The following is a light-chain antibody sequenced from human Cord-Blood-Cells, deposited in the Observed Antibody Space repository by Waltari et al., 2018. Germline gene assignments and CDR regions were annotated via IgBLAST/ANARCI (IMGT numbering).Light chain of an antibody. CDR1: SSDVGVYNY. J-gene: IGLJ1*01. V-gene: IGLV2-11*02. CDR2: DVS. Sequence: QSALTQPRSVSGSPGQSGTISCTGTSSDVGVYNYVSWYQQHPGKAPKLMIYDVSKRPSGVPDRFSVSKSGNTASLTISGLQAEDEADYYCCSYAGSYTYVFGTGTKVTVL. CDR3: CSYAGSYTYV.